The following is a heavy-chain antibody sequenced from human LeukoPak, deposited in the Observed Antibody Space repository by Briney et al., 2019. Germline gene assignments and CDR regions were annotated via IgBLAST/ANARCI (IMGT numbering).Heavy chain of an antibody. CDR1: GGSFSGYY. CDR3: ARRRYYYDSSGYLEGGHYGMDV. V-gene: IGHV4-34*01. Sequence: SETLSLTCAVYGGSFSGYYWSWIRQPPGKGLEWIGSIYYSGSTYYNPSLKSRVTISVDTSKNQFSLKLSSVTAADTAVYYCARRRYYYDSSGYLEGGHYGMDVWGQGTTVTVSS. J-gene: IGHJ6*02. D-gene: IGHD3-22*01. CDR2: IYYSGST.